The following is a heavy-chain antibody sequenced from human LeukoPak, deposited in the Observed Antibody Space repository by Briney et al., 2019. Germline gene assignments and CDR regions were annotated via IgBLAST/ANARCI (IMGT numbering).Heavy chain of an antibody. CDR1: GLIFSRYW. D-gene: IGHD6-19*01. CDR2: INQDGSEN. V-gene: IGHV3-7*01. CDR3: ARASAGIAVVGRFDP. J-gene: IGHJ5*02. Sequence: PGGSLRLSCAASGLIFSRYWMSWIRQAPGKGLEWVANINQDGSENYYVDSVKGRFTISRDNVKNSLYLQMNSLRAEDTAVYYCARASAGIAVVGRFDPWGQGTLVTVSS.